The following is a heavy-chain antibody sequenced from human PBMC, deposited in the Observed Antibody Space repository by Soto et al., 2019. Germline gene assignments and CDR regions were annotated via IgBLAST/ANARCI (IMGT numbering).Heavy chain of an antibody. J-gene: IGHJ6*02. CDR3: AKSPHGDTPIDYYYGMDV. CDR2: TYYRSKWYN. D-gene: IGHD2-21*02. Sequence: PSQTLSLTCAISGDSVSSNSAAWNWIRQSPSRGLEWLGRTYYRSKWYNDYAVSVKSRITINPDTSKNQFSLQLNSVTPEDTAVYYCAKSPHGDTPIDYYYGMDVWGQGTTVTVSS. CDR1: GDSVSSNSAA. V-gene: IGHV6-1*01.